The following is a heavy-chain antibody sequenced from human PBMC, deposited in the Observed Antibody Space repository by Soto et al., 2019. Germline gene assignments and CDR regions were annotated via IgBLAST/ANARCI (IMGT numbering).Heavy chain of an antibody. Sequence: GGSLRLSCAASGFTVSSNYMSWVRQAPGKGLEWVSVIYSGGSTYYADSVKGRFTISRDNSKNTLYLQMNSLRAEDTAVYYCARMGYSSGYSGSSDPWGQGTLVTVAS. CDR2: IYSGGST. V-gene: IGHV3-66*01. CDR1: GFTVSSNY. J-gene: IGHJ5*02. D-gene: IGHD3-22*01. CDR3: ARMGYSSGYSGSSDP.